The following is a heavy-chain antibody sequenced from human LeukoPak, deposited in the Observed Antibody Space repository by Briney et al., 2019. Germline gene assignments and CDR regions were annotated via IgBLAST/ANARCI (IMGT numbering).Heavy chain of an antibody. CDR3: VKRSRDGYNSPLDI. CDR2: ISGSGGET. CDR1: RFTFSNYA. J-gene: IGHJ4*01. V-gene: IGHV3-23*01. D-gene: IGHD5-24*01. Sequence: GGSLRLSCAASRFTFSNYAMNWVRQAPGKGLEWVSQISGSGGETYYEDSVQGRFTISRDNSGNMLYLQMNSLRAEDTAVCYCVKRSRDGYNSPLDIWGQGTLVTVSS.